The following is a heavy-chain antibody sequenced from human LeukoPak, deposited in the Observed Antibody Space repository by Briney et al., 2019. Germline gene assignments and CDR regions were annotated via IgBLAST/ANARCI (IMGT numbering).Heavy chain of an antibody. Sequence: ASVKVSCKASGYTFTGYYMHWVRQAPGQGLEWMGWINPNSGGTNYAQKFQGRVTMTRDTSISTAYMELSRLRSDDTAVYYCARDRGTATIPLRWFDPWGQGTLVTVSS. J-gene: IGHJ5*02. V-gene: IGHV1-2*02. CDR1: GYTFTGYY. CDR3: ARDRGTATIPLRWFDP. CDR2: INPNSGGT. D-gene: IGHD5-12*01.